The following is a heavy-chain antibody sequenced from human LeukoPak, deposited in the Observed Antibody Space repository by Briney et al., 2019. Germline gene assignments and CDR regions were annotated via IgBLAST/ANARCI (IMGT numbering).Heavy chain of an antibody. CDR3: AREDTMVRGVIISRGNTREIDY. J-gene: IGHJ4*02. V-gene: IGHV3-23*01. D-gene: IGHD3-10*01. CDR2: ISGSGGST. Sequence: PGGSLRLSCAASGFTFSSYAMSWVRQAPGKGLEWVSAISGSGGSTYYADSVKGRFTISRDNSKNTLYLQMNSLRAEDTAVYYCAREDTMVRGVIISRGNTREIDYWGQGTLVTVSS. CDR1: GFTFSSYA.